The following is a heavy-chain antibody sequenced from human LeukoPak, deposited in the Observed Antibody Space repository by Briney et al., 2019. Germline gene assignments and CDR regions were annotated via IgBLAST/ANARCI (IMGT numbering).Heavy chain of an antibody. Sequence: GGSLRLSCEAAGFTFSNYWMSWVRQAPGKGLEWVANIKRDGSEKYYVDSVKGRFTISRDNAKNSLYLQMSSLRADDTAVYYCARANSLGSWGQGSLVTVSS. V-gene: IGHV3-7*01. D-gene: IGHD1-14*01. J-gene: IGHJ4*02. CDR3: ARANSLGS. CDR2: IKRDGSEK. CDR1: GFTFSNYW.